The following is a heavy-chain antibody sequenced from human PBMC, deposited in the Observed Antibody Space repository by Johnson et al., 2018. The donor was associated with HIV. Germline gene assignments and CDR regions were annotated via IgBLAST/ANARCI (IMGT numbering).Heavy chain of an antibody. CDR2: IGTAGDT. D-gene: IGHD6-19*01. V-gene: IGHV3-13*01. Sequence: VQLMESGGGLVQPGGSLRLSCVGSGFTFSSYDIHWVRQARGKGLEWVSGIGTAGDTYYPGSVKGRFTISRENVINSLYLQMNSLRAGDTAVYYCVRALGWYSSGWYGAFDIWGQGTMVTVSS. CDR1: GFTFSSYD. J-gene: IGHJ3*02. CDR3: VRALGWYSSGWYGAFDI.